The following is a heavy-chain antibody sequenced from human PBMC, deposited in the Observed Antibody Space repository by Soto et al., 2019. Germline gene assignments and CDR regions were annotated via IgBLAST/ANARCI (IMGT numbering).Heavy chain of an antibody. CDR3: ARVSVRGGDCTNGVCPSYGMDV. D-gene: IGHD2-8*01. CDR2: ISGGGGST. V-gene: IGHV3-23*01. Sequence: PGGSLRLSCAASGFTFISYAMSWVRQAPGKGLEWISAISGGGGSTYYADSVKGRFTISRDNSKNTLYLQMNSLRAEDTAVYYCARVSVRGGDCTNGVCPSYGMDVWGQGTTVTV. J-gene: IGHJ6*02. CDR1: GFTFISYA.